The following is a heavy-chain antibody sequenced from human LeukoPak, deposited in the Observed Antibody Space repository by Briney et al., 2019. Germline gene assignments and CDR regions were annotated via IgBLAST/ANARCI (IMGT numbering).Heavy chain of an antibody. J-gene: IGHJ3*02. CDR3: AIDLDTVRTDAFDI. CDR2: IRHDGSNK. CDR1: GFTFSSYG. D-gene: IGHD4-11*01. Sequence: PGRSLRLSCAASGFTFSSYGMHWVRQAPGRGLEWVADIRHDGSNKYYADSVKGRFTISRDNSKNTLYLQMNSLRAEDTAVYYCAIDLDTVRTDAFDIWGQGTMVTVSS. V-gene: IGHV3-33*01.